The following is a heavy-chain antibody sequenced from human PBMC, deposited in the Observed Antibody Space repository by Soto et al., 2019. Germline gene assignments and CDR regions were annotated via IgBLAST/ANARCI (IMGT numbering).Heavy chain of an antibody. CDR3: ASHTGYSSGWAFDY. J-gene: IGHJ4*02. D-gene: IGHD6-19*01. CDR2: ISSSGSST. V-gene: IGHV3-11*01. Sequence: QVQLVESGGGLVKPGGSLRLSCAASGLTFSDYYMRGIRQAPGKGLEWVSYISSSGSSTYYVDSVKGRFTISRDNAKNSLYLQMNSLRAEDTAVYYCASHTGYSSGWAFDYWGQGTLVTISS. CDR1: GLTFSDYY.